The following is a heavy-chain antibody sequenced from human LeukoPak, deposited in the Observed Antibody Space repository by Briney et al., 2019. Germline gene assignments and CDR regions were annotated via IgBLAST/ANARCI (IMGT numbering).Heavy chain of an antibody. CDR3: ARSTIKYYYMDV. D-gene: IGHD3-10*01. CDR1: GFTFSSYE. J-gene: IGHJ6*03. CDR2: ISSSGSTI. V-gene: IGHV3-48*03. Sequence: GGSLRLSCAASGFTFSSYEMNWVRQAPGKGLEWVSYISSSGSTIYYADSVKGRFTISRDNAKNSLYLQMNSLRAEDTAVYYCARSTIKYYYMDVWGKGTTVTVSS.